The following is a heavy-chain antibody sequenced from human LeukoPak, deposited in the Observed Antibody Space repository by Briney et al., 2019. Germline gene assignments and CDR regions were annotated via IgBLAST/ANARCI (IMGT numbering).Heavy chain of an antibody. V-gene: IGHV1-18*01. CDR3: ARDHADYDFWSGPPHY. Sequence: VSVKVSCKASGYTFTSYGISWVRQAPGQGLEWMGWISAYNGNTNYAQKLQGRVTMTTDTSTSTAYMELRSLRSDDTAVYYCARDHADYDFWSGPPHYWGQGTLVTVSS. CDR2: ISAYNGNT. D-gene: IGHD3-3*01. J-gene: IGHJ4*02. CDR1: GYTFTSYG.